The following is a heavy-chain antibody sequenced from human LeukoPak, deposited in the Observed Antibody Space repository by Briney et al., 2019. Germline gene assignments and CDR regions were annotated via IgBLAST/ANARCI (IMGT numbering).Heavy chain of an antibody. V-gene: IGHV3-48*03. D-gene: IGHD3-10*01. CDR3: AKGGGRGGPYYFDY. J-gene: IGHJ4*02. CDR2: ISSSGSTI. CDR1: GFTFSSYE. Sequence: GGSLRLSCAASGFTFSSYEMNWVHQAPGKGLEWVSYISSSGSTIYYADSVKGRFTISRDNAKNSLYLQMNSLRAEDTAVYYCAKGGGRGGPYYFDYWGQGTLVTVSS.